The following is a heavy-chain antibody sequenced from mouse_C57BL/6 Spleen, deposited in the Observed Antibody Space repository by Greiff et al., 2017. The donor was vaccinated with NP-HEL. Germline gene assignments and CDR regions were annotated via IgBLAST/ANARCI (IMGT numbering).Heavy chain of an antibody. CDR3: ARVYDYDDGGYAMDY. CDR1: GYTFTSYW. D-gene: IGHD2-4*01. J-gene: IGHJ4*01. CDR2: IDPSDSET. V-gene: IGHV1-52*01. Sequence: QVQLKQPGAELVRPGSSVKLSCKASGYTFTSYWMHWVKQRPIQGLEWIGNIDPSDSETHYNQKFKDKATLTVDKSSSTAYMQLSSLTSEDSAVYYCARVYDYDDGGYAMDYWGQGTSVTVSS.